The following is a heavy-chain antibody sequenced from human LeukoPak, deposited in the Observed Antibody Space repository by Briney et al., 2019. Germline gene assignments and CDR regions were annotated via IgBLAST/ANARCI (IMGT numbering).Heavy chain of an antibody. Sequence: GGSLRLSCAASGFTVSTNFMSWVRQAPGRGLEWVSTIDRGAATYYADSVKGRFTISRGNSKSTLYLQMNSLRAEDTAVYFCATDANGPVPVVWGQGTLVTVSS. CDR1: GFTVSTNF. V-gene: IGHV3-53*01. J-gene: IGHJ4*02. CDR3: ATDANGPVPVV. CDR2: IDRGAAT.